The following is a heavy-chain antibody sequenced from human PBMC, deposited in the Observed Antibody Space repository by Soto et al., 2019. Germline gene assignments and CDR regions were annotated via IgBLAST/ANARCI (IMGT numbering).Heavy chain of an antibody. CDR3: ARARYSNSWLNFDY. CDR2: IDNFDHAK. V-gene: IGHV3-11*01. D-gene: IGHD3-16*02. Sequence: GGSLRLSCAASGFVFTDYYISWIRQAPGKGLEWVSYIDNFDHAKFYADSVKGRFTISRDNTRNSLYLQMDRLTAEDTAVYYCARARYSNSWLNFDYWGRGALVTVSS. CDR1: GFVFTDYY. J-gene: IGHJ4*01.